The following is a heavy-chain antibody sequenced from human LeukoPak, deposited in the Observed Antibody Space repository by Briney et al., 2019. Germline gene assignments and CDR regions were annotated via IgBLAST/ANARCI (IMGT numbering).Heavy chain of an antibody. J-gene: IGHJ4*02. V-gene: IGHV1-69*04. CDR2: IIPIFGIA. CDR1: GGTFSSYA. D-gene: IGHD6-6*01. Sequence: GASVTVSFKASGGTFSSYAISWVRQAPGQGLEWMGRIIPIFGIANYAQKFQGRVTITADKSTSTAYMELSSLRSEDTAVYYCARDKYSSSLGDYWGQGTLVTVSS. CDR3: ARDKYSSSLGDY.